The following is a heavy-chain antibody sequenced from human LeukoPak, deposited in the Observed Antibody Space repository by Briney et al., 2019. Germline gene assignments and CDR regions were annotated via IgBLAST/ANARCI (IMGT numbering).Heavy chain of an antibody. D-gene: IGHD3-10*01. V-gene: IGHV3-33*06. Sequence: PGGSLRLSCAASGSIFSDYDMHWVRQTPGKGLEWVAVTWYDGSNKYYADSVKGRFTISRDNSRNTLYLQMNSLRAEDTAVYYCAKSALLWFGELFDYYYYMDVWGKGTTVTVSS. J-gene: IGHJ6*03. CDR3: AKSALLWFGELFDYYYYMDV. CDR1: GSIFSDYD. CDR2: TWYDGSNK.